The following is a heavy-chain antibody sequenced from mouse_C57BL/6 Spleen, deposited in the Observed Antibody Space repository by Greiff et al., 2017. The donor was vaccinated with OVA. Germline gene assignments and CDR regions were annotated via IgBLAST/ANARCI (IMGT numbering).Heavy chain of an antibody. CDR1: GYSITSGYY. CDR3: ARDRLQDAMDY. J-gene: IGHJ4*01. V-gene: IGHV3-6*01. D-gene: IGHD1-2*01. Sequence: EVKLMESGPGLVKPSQSLSLTCSVTGYSITSGYYWNWIRQFPGNKLEWMGYISYDGSNNYNPSLKNRISITRDTSKNQFFLKLNSVTTEDTATYYCARDRLQDAMDYWGQGTSVTVSS. CDR2: ISYDGSN.